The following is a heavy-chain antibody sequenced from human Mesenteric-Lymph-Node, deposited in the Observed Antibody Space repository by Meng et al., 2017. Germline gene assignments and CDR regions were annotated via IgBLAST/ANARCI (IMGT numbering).Heavy chain of an antibody. J-gene: IGHJ4*02. V-gene: IGHV4-4*02. D-gene: IGHD2-21*02. CDR3: ARVGAYCGGDCYHPR. Sequence: QVRLQGSGPGLLKPSGTLSLTCAVSGGSLSSRNWWSWVRQPPGKGLEWIGEIYHSGSTNYNPSLKSRVTISVDESKNQFSLRLSSVTAADTAVYYCARVGAYCGGDCYHPRWGQGTLVTVSS. CDR1: GGSLSSRNW. CDR2: IYHSGST.